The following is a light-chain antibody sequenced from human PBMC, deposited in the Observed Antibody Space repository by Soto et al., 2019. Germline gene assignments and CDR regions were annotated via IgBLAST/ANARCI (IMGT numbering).Light chain of an antibody. CDR3: SSYTSSSTRV. V-gene: IGLV2-14*03. CDR2: DVS. J-gene: IGLJ1*01. Sequence: QSALTQPASMSGSPGQSITISCTGTRSDVSGYNYVSWYQQHPGKAPKLMIYDVSNRPSGVSDRFSGSKSGNTASLTISGLQAEDEAEYYCSSYTSSSTRVFGTGTKLTVL. CDR1: RSDVSGYNY.